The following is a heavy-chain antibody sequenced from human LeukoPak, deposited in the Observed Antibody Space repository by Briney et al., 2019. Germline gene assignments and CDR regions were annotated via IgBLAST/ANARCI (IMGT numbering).Heavy chain of an antibody. CDR1: GGTFSDYA. CDR3: ARIPVFGVVLHQEPV. V-gene: IGHV1-69*10. Sequence: ASVKVSCTASGGTFSDYALNWVRQAPGQGLEWMGVFIPILGTANSTQKFQGRVTITADISTNTVYMELSSLRSADTAVYFCARIPVFGVVLHQEPVWGKGTTVTVSS. CDR2: FIPILGTA. J-gene: IGHJ6*04. D-gene: IGHD3-3*01.